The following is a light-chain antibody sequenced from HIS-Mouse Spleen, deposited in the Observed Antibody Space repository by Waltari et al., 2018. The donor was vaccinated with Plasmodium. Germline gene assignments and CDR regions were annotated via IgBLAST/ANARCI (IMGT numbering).Light chain of an antibody. Sequence: AIQLTQSPSSLSASVGDRVTIPCRASQGISSALAWYQQKPGKAPKLLIYDGSSLESGVPSRFSGSGSGTDFTLTISSLQPEDFATYYCQQFNSYSITFGQGTRLEIK. J-gene: IGKJ5*01. V-gene: IGKV1-13*02. CDR1: QGISSA. CDR2: DGS. CDR3: QQFNSYSIT.